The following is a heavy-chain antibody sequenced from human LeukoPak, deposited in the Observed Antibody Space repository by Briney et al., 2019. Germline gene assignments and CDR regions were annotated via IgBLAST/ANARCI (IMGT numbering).Heavy chain of an antibody. CDR2: INHSGST. V-gene: IGHV4-34*01. J-gene: IGHJ1*01. CDR3: ARGLYYDGNLGFQH. CDR1: GGSFSGYY. Sequence: SETLSLTCAVYGGSFSGYYWSWIRQPPGKGLEWIGEINHSGSTNYNPSLKSRVTISVDTSKNQFSLKLSSVTAADTAVYYCARGLYYDGNLGFQHWGQGTLVTVSS. D-gene: IGHD4-23*01.